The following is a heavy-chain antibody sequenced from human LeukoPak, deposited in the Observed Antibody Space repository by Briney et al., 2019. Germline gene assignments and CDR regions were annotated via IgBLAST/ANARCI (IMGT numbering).Heavy chain of an antibody. V-gene: IGHV3-23*01. CDR1: GFAFSNYA. D-gene: IGHD3-10*01. J-gene: IGHJ4*02. Sequence: GGSLRLSCAAAGFAFSNYAMSWVRQAPGKGLEWVSSLSGGGDSRYYADSVMGRFTISRDNSKNTLYLQMNSLRAEDTAVYYCAKAVRSMVTGGGYFDSWGQGTLVTVSS. CDR2: LSGGGDSR. CDR3: AKAVRSMVTGGGYFDS.